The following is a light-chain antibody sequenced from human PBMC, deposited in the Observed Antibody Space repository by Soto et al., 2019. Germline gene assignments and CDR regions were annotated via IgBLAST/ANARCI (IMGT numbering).Light chain of an antibody. V-gene: IGLV2-14*01. CDR3: SSYTSSRTLV. CDR1: SSDVGNYNY. J-gene: IGLJ1*01. Sequence: QSALTQPASVSGSPGQSITISCPGNSSDVGNYNYVSWYQQHPGKAPKFMIYDVSNRPSGVSNRFSGSKSCNTASLTISGLQAEDEADYYCSSYTSSRTLVFGTGTKLTVL. CDR2: DVS.